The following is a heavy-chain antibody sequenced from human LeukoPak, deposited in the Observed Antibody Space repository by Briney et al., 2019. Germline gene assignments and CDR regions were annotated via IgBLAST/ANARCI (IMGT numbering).Heavy chain of an antibody. CDR1: GFTFSSYE. CDR3: ARAMVSDY. CDR2: ISSSSSTI. J-gene: IGHJ4*02. Sequence: GGSLRLSCAASGFTFSSYEMNWVRQAPGKGLEWVSYISSSSSTIYYADSVKGRFTISRDNAKNSLYLQMNSLRAEDTAVYYCARAMVSDYWGQGTLVTVSS. V-gene: IGHV3-48*03. D-gene: IGHD5-18*01.